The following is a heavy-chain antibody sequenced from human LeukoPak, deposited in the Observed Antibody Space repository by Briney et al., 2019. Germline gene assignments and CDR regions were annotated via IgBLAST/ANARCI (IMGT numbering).Heavy chain of an antibody. Sequence: GGSLRLSCSASGFTFSSYAMHWVRQAPGKGLEYVSAISSNGGSTYYADSVEGRFTISRDNSKNTLYLQMSSLRAEDTAVYYCVSLAVAGRFYYYYGMDVWGKGTTVTVSS. CDR1: GFTFSSYA. CDR3: VSLAVAGRFYYYYGMDV. D-gene: IGHD6-19*01. V-gene: IGHV3-64D*06. CDR2: ISSNGGST. J-gene: IGHJ6*04.